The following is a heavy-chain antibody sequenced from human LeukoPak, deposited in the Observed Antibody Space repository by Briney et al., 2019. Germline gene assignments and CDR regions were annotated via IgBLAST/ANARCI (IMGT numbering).Heavy chain of an antibody. CDR1: DVSISSYY. J-gene: IGHJ2*01. CDR3: AREGTVTTPPWYFDL. Sequence: SETLSLTCTVSDVSISSYYWSWIRQPPGKGLEWIGYIFYIGSSNYNPSLQSRVTISVDTSKNQFSLKLSSVTAADTAVYYCAREGTVTTPPWYFDLWGRGTLVTVSS. D-gene: IGHD4-17*01. CDR2: IFYIGSS. V-gene: IGHV4-59*12.